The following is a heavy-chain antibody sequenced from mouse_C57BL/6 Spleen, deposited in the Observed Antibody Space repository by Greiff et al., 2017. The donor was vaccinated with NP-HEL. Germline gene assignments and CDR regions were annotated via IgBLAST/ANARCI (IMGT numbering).Heavy chain of an antibody. CDR3: ARTTVGYFDV. CDR2: ISSGSSTI. V-gene: IGHV5-17*01. CDR1: GFTFGDYG. Sequence: EVQRVESGGGLVKPGGSLKLSCAASGFTFGDYGMHWVRQAPEKGLEWVAYISSGSSTIYYADTVKGRFTISRDNAKNTLFLQMTSLRSEDTAMYYCARTTVGYFDVWGTGTTVTVSS. J-gene: IGHJ1*03. D-gene: IGHD1-1*01.